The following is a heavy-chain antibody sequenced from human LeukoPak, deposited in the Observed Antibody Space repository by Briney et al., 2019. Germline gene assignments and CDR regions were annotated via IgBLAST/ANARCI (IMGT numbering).Heavy chain of an antibody. V-gene: IGHV1-8*01. CDR1: GYTFTSYD. Sequence: ASVKVSCKASGYTFTSYDINWVRQATGQGLEWMGWMNPNSGNTGYAQKFQGRVTMTRNTSMSTAYMELSSLRSEDTAVYYCARGRVFLNWFDPWGQGTLVTVSS. CDR3: ARGRVFLNWFDP. D-gene: IGHD3-3*01. J-gene: IGHJ5*02. CDR2: MNPNSGNT.